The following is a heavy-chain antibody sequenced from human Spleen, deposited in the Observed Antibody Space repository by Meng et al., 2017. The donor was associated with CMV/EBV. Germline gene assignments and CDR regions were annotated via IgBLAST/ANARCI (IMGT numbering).Heavy chain of an antibody. CDR3: ARSGHRTYNWFDP. D-gene: IGHD3-10*01. Sequence: GESLKISCAASKFTFGSYTMHWVRQAPGKGLDWVALISYDARNKHYADSVKGRFTISRDNSNSTLYLQMNSLRVEDTAVYYCARSGHRTYNWFDPWGQGTLVTVSS. CDR2: ISYDARNK. J-gene: IGHJ5*02. CDR1: KFTFGSYT. V-gene: IGHV3-30*04.